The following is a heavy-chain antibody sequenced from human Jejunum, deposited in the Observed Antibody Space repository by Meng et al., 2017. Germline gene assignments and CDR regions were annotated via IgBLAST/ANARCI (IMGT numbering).Heavy chain of an antibody. CDR1: GGSVSSYF. V-gene: IGHV4-59*02. CDR2: ISHNGAT. D-gene: IGHD3-22*01. CDR3: ARGPYYSDSSGYYYGLDY. J-gene: IGHJ4*02. Sequence: SETLSLTCSVSGGSVSSYFWTWIRQIPGGGLERIGYISHNGATDYNPSLKSRGTISVDTSKNQLSLKLTSVNAADTAVYYCARGPYYSDSSGYYYGLDYWGQGTLVTVSS.